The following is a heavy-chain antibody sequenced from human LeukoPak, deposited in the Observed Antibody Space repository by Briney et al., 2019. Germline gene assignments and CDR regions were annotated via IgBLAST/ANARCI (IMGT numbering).Heavy chain of an antibody. CDR1: GGSVGSGSYY. J-gene: IGHJ3*02. V-gene: IGHV4-61*10. CDR3: ARGGAFDI. CDR2: IYTSGST. Sequence: PSETLSLTCTVSGGSVGSGSYYWSWIRQPAGKGLEWIGRIYTSGSTNYNPSLKSRVTISVDTSKNQFSLRLSSVTAADTAVYYCARGGAFDIWGQGTMVTVSS.